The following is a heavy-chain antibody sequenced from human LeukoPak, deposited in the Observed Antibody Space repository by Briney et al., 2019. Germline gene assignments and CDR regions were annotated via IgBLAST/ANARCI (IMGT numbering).Heavy chain of an antibody. Sequence: GGSLRLSCAASGFTFSSYSMNWVRQAPGKGLEWVSSISSSSSYIYYADSVKGRFTISRDNAKNSLYLQMKSLRAADTAVYYCARDEGRYCSGGSCYSPYWGQGTLVTVSS. CDR1: GFTFSSYS. CDR3: ARDEGRYCSGGSCYSPY. V-gene: IGHV3-21*01. D-gene: IGHD2-15*01. CDR2: ISSSSSYI. J-gene: IGHJ4*02.